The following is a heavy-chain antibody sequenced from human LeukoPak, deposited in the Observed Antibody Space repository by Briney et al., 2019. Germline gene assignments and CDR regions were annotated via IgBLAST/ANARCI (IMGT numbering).Heavy chain of an antibody. D-gene: IGHD5-12*01. CDR2: INHSGST. Sequence: PSETLSLTCAVYGGSFSGYYWSWIRQPPGKGLEWIGEINHSGSTNYNPSLKSRVTISVDTSKNQSSLKLSSVTAADTAVYYCARAQWLRRNWFDPWGQGTLVTVSS. CDR1: GGSFSGYY. CDR3: ARAQWLRRNWFDP. J-gene: IGHJ5*02. V-gene: IGHV4-34*01.